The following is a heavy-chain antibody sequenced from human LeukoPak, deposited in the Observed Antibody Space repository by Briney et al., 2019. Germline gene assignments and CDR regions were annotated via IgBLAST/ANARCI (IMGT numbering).Heavy chain of an antibody. CDR3: AREGEGGTTYWYFDL. D-gene: IGHD1-7*01. Sequence: SQTLSLTCALSGDSVSSNSAAWNWIRQSPSRGLEWLGRTYYRSKWYYDYAVSVKSRITINPDTSKNQFSLQLNSVTPVDTSIYSCAREGEGGTTYWYFDLWGRGTLVTVSS. J-gene: IGHJ2*01. CDR1: GDSVSSNSAA. V-gene: IGHV6-1*01. CDR2: TYYRSKWYY.